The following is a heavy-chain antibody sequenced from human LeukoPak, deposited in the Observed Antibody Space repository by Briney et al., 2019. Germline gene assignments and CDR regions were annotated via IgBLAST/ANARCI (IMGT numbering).Heavy chain of an antibody. CDR1: GGSISSYY. Sequence: PSETLSLTCTVSGGSISSYYWSWIRQPPGKGLEWIGYIYYSGSTNYNPSLKSRVTISVDTSKNQFSLKLSSVTAADTAVYYCARDGYYYDSGGYNWGQGTLVTVSS. CDR2: IYYSGST. D-gene: IGHD3-22*01. CDR3: ARDGYYYDSGGYN. V-gene: IGHV4-59*12. J-gene: IGHJ4*02.